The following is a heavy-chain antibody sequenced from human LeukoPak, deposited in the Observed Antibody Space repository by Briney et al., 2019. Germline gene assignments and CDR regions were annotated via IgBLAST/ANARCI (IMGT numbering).Heavy chain of an antibody. CDR3: ARVRGIGAAYWYFDL. Sequence: SQTLSLTCTVSGGSITSGGYYWSWIRQHPGKGLEWIGYIYYSGGTYYYPSLQSRITISVDTSENQFSLKLSCVTAADTAVYYCARVRGIGAAYWYFDLWGRGTLVTVSS. CDR1: GGSITSGGYY. V-gene: IGHV4-31*03. D-gene: IGHD6-25*01. CDR2: IYYSGGT. J-gene: IGHJ2*01.